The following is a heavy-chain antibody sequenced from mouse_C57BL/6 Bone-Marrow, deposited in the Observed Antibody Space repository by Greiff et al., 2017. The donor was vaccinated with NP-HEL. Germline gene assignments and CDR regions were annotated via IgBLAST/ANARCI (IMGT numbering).Heavy chain of an antibody. J-gene: IGHJ2*01. CDR2: ISNGGGST. D-gene: IGHD2-4*01. CDR3: ARHGDYGDY. V-gene: IGHV5-12*01. Sequence: DVKLVESGGGLVQPGGSLKLSCAASGFTFSDYYMYWVRQTPEKRLEWVAYISNGGGSTYYPDTVKGRFTISRDNAKNTLYLQMSRLKSEDTAMYYCARHGDYGDYWGQGTTLTVSS. CDR1: GFTFSDYY.